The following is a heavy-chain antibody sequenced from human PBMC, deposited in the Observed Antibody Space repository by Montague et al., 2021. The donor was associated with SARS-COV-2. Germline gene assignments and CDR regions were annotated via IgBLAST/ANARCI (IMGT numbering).Heavy chain of an antibody. Sequence: CAISGDSVSRNSAAWNWIRQSPSRGLEWLGRTYYRSKWYNDYAVTVKSRITINSDTSKNQIPLQLNSVTPEDTAVYYCARTSASSDHWGQGTLVTVSS. J-gene: IGHJ4*02. D-gene: IGHD1-26*01. CDR1: GDSVSRNSAA. CDR2: TYYRSKWYN. CDR3: ARTSASSDH. V-gene: IGHV6-1*01.